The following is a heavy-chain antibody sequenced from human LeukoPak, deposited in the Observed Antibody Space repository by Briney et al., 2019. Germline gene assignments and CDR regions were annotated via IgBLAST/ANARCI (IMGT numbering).Heavy chain of an antibody. J-gene: IGHJ6*02. CDR3: ARDHDAALSYYYYYGTDV. V-gene: IGHV1-3*01. Sequence: ASVKVSCKASGYTFTSYAMHWVRQAPGQRLEWMGWINAGNGNTKYSQKFQGRGTITRDTSASTAYMELSSLRSEDTAVYYGARDHDAALSYYYYYGTDVCGQGSKVTVSS. CDR1: GYTFTSYA. CDR2: INAGNGNT. D-gene: IGHD3-16*01.